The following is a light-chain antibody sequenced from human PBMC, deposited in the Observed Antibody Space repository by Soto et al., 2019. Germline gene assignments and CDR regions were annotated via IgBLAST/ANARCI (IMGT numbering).Light chain of an antibody. V-gene: IGLV2-23*01. Sequence: LTLPPSVSGSTGHSVTISCSGTTRDVVGYTLVSWYQQHTAKAPKLLIYEGTQRPSGVSSRFSGSKSGNTASLTISGLQAEDEADYYCCSSASSSSYVFGTGTKVTVL. CDR3: CSSASSSSYV. CDR1: TRDVVGYTL. J-gene: IGLJ1*01. CDR2: EGT.